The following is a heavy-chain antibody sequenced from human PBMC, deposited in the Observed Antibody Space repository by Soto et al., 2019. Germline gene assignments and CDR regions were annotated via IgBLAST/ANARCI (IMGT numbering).Heavy chain of an antibody. Sequence: ASETLSLTCTVSGGSSSSTSYYWGWIRQPPGKGLEWIGSIYSSGNTYYNPSLKSRVTISVDTSKNQFSLKLSSVTAADTAVYYCARHFIHLRETGPYYFDYWGQGTLVTVSS. J-gene: IGHJ4*02. CDR2: IYSSGNT. D-gene: IGHD3-9*01. CDR3: ARHFIHLRETGPYYFDY. CDR1: GGSSSSTSYY. V-gene: IGHV4-39*07.